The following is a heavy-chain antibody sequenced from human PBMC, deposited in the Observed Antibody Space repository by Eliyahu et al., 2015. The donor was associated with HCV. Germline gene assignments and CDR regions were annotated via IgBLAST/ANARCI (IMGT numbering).Heavy chain of an antibody. Sequence: QVHLVQSGAEVKKPGASVKVSCKASGYTFNTIHWVRQPPGQTFEWMGWINTANGNTKYSPKFQGKVTITRDTSASTVSMDLSRLRYEDTAVYYCATLSRDGYNLDYWGQGTRVTVSS. J-gene: IGHJ4*02. CDR3: ATLSRDGYNLDY. CDR2: INTANGNT. V-gene: IGHV1-3*04. D-gene: IGHD5-24*01. CDR1: GYTFNT.